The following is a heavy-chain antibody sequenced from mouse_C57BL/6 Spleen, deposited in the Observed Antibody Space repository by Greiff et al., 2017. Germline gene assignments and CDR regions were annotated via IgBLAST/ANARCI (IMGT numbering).Heavy chain of an antibody. CDR2: IYPGSCST. Sequence: VQLQQPGAELVKPGASVKMSCKASGYTFTSYWLTWVKQRPGQGLEWIGDIYPGSCSTNYTAKFKSQATLTVDTSSSTASMQLSSLTSEDAAVYYCASYYGRGYAFAYWGQGTLVTVSA. D-gene: IGHD1-1*01. V-gene: IGHV1-55*01. J-gene: IGHJ3*01. CDR3: ASYYGRGYAFAY. CDR1: GYTFTSYW.